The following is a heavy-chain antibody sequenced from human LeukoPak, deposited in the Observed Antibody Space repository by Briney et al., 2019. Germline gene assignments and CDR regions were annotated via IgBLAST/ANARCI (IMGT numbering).Heavy chain of an antibody. CDR3: ARARAFDI. CDR1: GYTFTGYY. V-gene: IGHV1-69*05. CDR2: IIPIFGTA. Sequence: SVKVSCRASGYTFTGYYMHWVRQAPGQGLEWMGGIIPIFGTANYAQKFQGRVTITTDESTSTAYMELSSLRSEDTAVYYCARARAFDIWGQGTMVTVSS. J-gene: IGHJ3*02.